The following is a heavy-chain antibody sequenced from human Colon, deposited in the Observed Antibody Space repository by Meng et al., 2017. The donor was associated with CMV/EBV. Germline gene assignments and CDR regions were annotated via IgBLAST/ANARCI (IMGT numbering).Heavy chain of an antibody. Sequence: ASVKVSCKASGYTFTGFYIHWVRQAPGQGLEWMGIINPSGGSTSYAQKFQGRVTMTRDTSTSTVYMELSSLRSEDTAVYYCARESGDGSGRRDWFDPWGQGTLVTVSS. V-gene: IGHV1-46*01. CDR3: ARESGDGSGRRDWFDP. J-gene: IGHJ5*02. CDR1: GYTFTGFY. CDR2: INPSGGST. D-gene: IGHD3-10*01.